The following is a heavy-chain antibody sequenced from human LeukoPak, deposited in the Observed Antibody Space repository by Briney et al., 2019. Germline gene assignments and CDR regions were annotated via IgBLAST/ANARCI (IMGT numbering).Heavy chain of an antibody. D-gene: IGHD6-13*01. CDR1: AFPFSDDW. CDR2: IKEDGSEK. J-gene: IGHJ4*02. Sequence: GGSLRLSCAASAFPFSDDWMTWVRLPPWRGLEWVANIKEDGSEKYYVDSVKGRFTISRDNAENSLFLQMNSLRADDTAVYYCARVRGVAAVGTSSVWGRGTLVTVSS. CDR3: ARVRGVAAVGTSSV. V-gene: IGHV3-7*01.